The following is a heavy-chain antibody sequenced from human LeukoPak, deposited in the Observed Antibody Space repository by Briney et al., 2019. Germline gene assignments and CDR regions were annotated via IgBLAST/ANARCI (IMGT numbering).Heavy chain of an antibody. D-gene: IGHD2-8*01. CDR1: GFTCSSYA. CDR3: AKEWSAFDL. CDR2: TWQDGNK. Sequence: PGRSLRLSCAASGFTCSSYAMPWVRQAPGKGLEWVAVTWQDGNKAYADSVKGRFTISRDISKNTLFLQMNGLRGEDTAMYYCAKEWSAFDLWGQGTMVTVSS. V-gene: IGHV3-33*06. J-gene: IGHJ3*01.